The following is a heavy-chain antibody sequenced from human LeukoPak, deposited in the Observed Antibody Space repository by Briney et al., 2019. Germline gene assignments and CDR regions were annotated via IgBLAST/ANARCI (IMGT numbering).Heavy chain of an antibody. D-gene: IGHD6-6*01. Sequence: SETLSLTCTVSGGSISSYYWSWIRQPPGKGLERIGYIYYSGSTNYNPSLKSRVTISVDTSKNQFSLKLSSVTAADTAVYYCARGFSYSSSPNFDYWGQGTLVTVSS. CDR3: ARGFSYSSSPNFDY. CDR1: GGSISSYY. CDR2: IYYSGST. V-gene: IGHV4-59*01. J-gene: IGHJ4*02.